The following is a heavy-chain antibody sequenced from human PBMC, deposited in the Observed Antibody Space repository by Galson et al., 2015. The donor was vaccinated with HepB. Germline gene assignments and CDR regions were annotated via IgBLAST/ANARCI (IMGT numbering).Heavy chain of an antibody. J-gene: IGHJ4*02. V-gene: IGHV4-30-4*01. CDR1: GDSISNPDYY. CDR3: AKSGYDGSGYGFNDY. CDR2: IYYSGNT. Sequence: LSLTCTVSGDSISNPDYYWSWIRQPPGKGLEWIGYIYYSGNTHFSPSLRSRVTISVETSKNQFSVKLSSVTAADTAIYYCAKSGYDGSGYGFNDYWGQGTLVTVTS. D-gene: IGHD3-22*01.